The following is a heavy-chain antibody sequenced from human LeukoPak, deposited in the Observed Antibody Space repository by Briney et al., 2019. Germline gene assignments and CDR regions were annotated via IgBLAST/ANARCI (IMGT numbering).Heavy chain of an antibody. J-gene: IGHJ1*01. CDR1: GGSISSSRYY. CDR2: LYYSGKT. Sequence: SETLSLTCTVSGGSISSSRYYWGWLRQSPGKGLEWFGSLYYSGKTYYHPSLKSRVTISVDTSKNQFTLHLNSVTAADTAVYYCAGRLQDIVMVAAGTHNGAEYFHHWGQGTLVTVSS. D-gene: IGHD2-15*01. V-gene: IGHV4-39*01. CDR3: AGRLQDIVMVAAGTHNGAEYFHH.